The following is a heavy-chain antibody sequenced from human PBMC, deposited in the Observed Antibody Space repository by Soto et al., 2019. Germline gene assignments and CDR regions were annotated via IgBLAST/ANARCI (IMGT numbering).Heavy chain of an antibody. CDR1: GDSMRSNNW. CDR3: ARGGYDSSGYYFRLDY. V-gene: IGHV4-4*02. D-gene: IGHD3-22*01. CDR2: IYRSGTT. Sequence: QVQLQESGPGLVKPSGTLSLTCAVSGDSMRSNNWWSWVRQPPGKGLEWIGEIYRSGTTNYNPPLKSRVTISVDKSKNQFSLRLNSVTAADTAFYYCARGGYDSSGYYFRLDYWGQGTLVTVSS. J-gene: IGHJ4*02.